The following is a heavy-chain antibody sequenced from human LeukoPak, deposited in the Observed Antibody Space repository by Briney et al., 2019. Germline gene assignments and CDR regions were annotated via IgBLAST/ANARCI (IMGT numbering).Heavy chain of an antibody. V-gene: IGHV4-39*07. J-gene: IGHJ6*02. Sequence: SETLSLTSTVSGGSISSSSYYWGWIRQPPGKGLEWIGEIYHSGSINYNPSLKSRVTISVDKSKNQLSLRLTSVTAADTAVYYCARDNGAIRAYYYHGMDVWGQGTTVTVSS. CDR1: GGSISSSSYY. CDR3: ARDNGAIRAYYYHGMDV. CDR2: IYHSGSI. D-gene: IGHD2-8*01.